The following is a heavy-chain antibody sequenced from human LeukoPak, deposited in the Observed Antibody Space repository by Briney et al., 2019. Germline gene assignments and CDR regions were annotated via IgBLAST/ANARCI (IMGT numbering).Heavy chain of an antibody. CDR1: GYTFTSYA. J-gene: IGHJ3*02. CDR2: IRTSTGSP. V-gene: IGHV7-4-1*02. Sequence: ASVKVSCKASGYTFTSYAINWARQAPGQGLEYMGWIRTSTGSPTYAQGFTGRFVFSLDTSVNTAYLQINSLKAEDTAVYYCARDLDSAAFDIWGQGTMVTVSS. D-gene: IGHD2-15*01. CDR3: ARDLDSAAFDI.